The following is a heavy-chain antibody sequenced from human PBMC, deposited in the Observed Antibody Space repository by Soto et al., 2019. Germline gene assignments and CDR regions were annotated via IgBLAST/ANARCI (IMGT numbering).Heavy chain of an antibody. V-gene: IGHV3-73*02. Sequence: EVQLVESGGGLVQPGGSLKVSCAASGFTFSDSAMHWVRQASGKGLEWVGRIRNKGNNYATAYTASVKGRFTISRDDXXNTVYLQMNSLKIDDTAVYYCTARRDWTAVDPLEYWGLGTLVTVSS. J-gene: IGHJ4*02. D-gene: IGHD5-18*01. CDR3: TARRDWTAVDPLEY. CDR1: GFTFSDSA. CDR2: IRNKGNNYAT.